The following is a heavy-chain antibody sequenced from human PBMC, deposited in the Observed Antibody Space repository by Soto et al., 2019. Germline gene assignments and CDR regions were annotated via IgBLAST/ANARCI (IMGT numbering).Heavy chain of an antibody. CDR2: VSYGGST. V-gene: IGHV4-61*01. D-gene: IGHD4-4*01. Sequence: QVQLQESGPGLVKPSETLSLTCTVSGGSVSSGSYYWSWIRQPPGKGLEWIGYVSYGGSTNYNPSLKSRVTISVDTSKNQFSLKVSSVTAADTAVYYCARESPDYTNWYYFDYWGQGTLVTVSS. J-gene: IGHJ4*02. CDR3: ARESPDYTNWYYFDY. CDR1: GGSVSSGSYY.